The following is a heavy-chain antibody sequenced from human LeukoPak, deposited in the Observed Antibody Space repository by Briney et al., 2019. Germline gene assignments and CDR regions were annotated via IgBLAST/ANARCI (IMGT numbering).Heavy chain of an antibody. D-gene: IGHD3-10*01. CDR2: IYYSGST. V-gene: IGHV4-30-4*08. CDR1: GGSISSGDYY. Sequence: SPSETLSLTCTVSGGSISSGDYYWSWIRQPPGKGLEWIGYIYYSGSTYYNPSLKSRVTISVDTSKNQFSLKLSSVTAADTAVYYCARGILLWFGERDYFDYWGQGTLVTVSS. J-gene: IGHJ4*02. CDR3: ARGILLWFGERDYFDY.